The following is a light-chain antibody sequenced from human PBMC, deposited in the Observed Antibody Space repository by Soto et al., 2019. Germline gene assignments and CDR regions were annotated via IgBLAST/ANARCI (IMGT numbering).Light chain of an antibody. CDR3: QQYQSYPLT. V-gene: IGKV1-13*02. CDR2: DAS. CDR1: QAISSA. J-gene: IGKJ1*01. Sequence: ANQLSQSPSSLSATVGDRVTITCRASQAISSALAWYQQKPGKAPKLLIYDASTLQSGVPSRFSGSGSGTEFTLTISSLQTDDFATYYCQQYQSYPLTFGQGTKVDIK.